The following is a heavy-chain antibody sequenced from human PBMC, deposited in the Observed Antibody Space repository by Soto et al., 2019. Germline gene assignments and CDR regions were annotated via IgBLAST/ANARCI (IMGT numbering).Heavy chain of an antibody. CDR1: GFSVSSNY. Sequence: EVQLVETGGGLIQPGGSLRLSCAASGFSVSSNYMSWVRQGPGTGLEWVSVIYRGGNTYYADSVKGRFTISRDNSNNTLYLQMNNLRDEDTAMYYCAREGGPYGPFDCWGQGTLVTVSS. CDR3: AREGGPYGPFDC. D-gene: IGHD3-10*01. CDR2: IYRGGNT. V-gene: IGHV3-53*02. J-gene: IGHJ4*02.